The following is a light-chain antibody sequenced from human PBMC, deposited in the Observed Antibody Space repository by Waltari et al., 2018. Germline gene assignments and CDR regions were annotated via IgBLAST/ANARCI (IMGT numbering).Light chain of an antibody. V-gene: IGLV1-44*01. CDR2: NAN. J-gene: IGLJ3*02. Sequence: QSVLTQSPSASGTPGQRVTISCSGSSSNIGSTTVNWYQQLPGTAPNLLIYNANRRPSGVPERFSGSKSGTSASLAISGLQSEDEADYYCAAWDASLNGWVFGGGTTLTVL. CDR1: SSNIGSTT. CDR3: AAWDASLNGWV.